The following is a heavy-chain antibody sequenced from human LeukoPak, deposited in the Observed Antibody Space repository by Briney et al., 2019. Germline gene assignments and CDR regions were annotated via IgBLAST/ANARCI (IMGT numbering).Heavy chain of an antibody. CDR2: IIPIFGTA. J-gene: IGHJ4*02. CDR3: ARDVASSGYYWD. CDR1: GGTFISYA. Sequence: SVRVSCKASGGTFISYAISWVRQAPGQGLEWMGGIIPIFGTANYAQKFQGRVTITADESTSTVYIEVSSLRSEDTAVYYCARDVASSGYYWDWGQGTLVTVSS. D-gene: IGHD3-22*01. V-gene: IGHV1-69*01.